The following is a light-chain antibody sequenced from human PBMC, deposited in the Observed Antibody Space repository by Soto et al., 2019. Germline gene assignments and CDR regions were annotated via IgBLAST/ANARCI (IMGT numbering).Light chain of an antibody. CDR1: QSIGTW. J-gene: IGKJ1*01. CDR2: GAS. Sequence: DIQMTQSPSSLSAPVGDRVTITCRTSQSIGTWLAWYQQKPGNVPKLLIYGASTLETGAPSRFSGSGFGTEFTLTISSLQPDDFATYYCQQYYSYPQTFGQGTKVDIK. V-gene: IGKV1-5*01. CDR3: QQYYSYPQT.